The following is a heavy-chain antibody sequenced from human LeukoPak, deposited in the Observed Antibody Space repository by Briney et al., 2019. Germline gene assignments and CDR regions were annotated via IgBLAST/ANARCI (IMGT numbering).Heavy chain of an antibody. CDR3: ARTHYDSSGYYG. V-gene: IGHV3-7*01. J-gene: IGHJ4*02. CDR2: IKQDGSEK. D-gene: IGHD3-22*01. Sequence: GGSLTLSCVASGFTFSSYWMSWVRQAPGKGLEWVANIKQDGSEKYYVDSVKGRFTISRDNAKNSLYLQMNSLRAEDTAVYYCARTHYDSSGYYGWGQGTLVTVSS. CDR1: GFTFSSYW.